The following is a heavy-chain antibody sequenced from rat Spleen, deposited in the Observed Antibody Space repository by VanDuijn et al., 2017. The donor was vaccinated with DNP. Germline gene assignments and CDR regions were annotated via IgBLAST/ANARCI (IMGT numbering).Heavy chain of an antibody. V-gene: IGHV5-58*01. D-gene: IGHD1-2*01. CDR2: INTDGDSA. CDR1: GFTFSTYW. CDR3: TRGKLAIAAIWGGMDA. Sequence: EVQLVETGGGLVQPGGSLKLSCVASGFTFSTYWMYWIRQAPGKGLEWLSSINTDGDSAYYPDSVKGRFTISRDNAENTVYLQMSSLRSEDTATYYCTRGKLAIAAIWGGMDAWGQGASVTVSS. J-gene: IGHJ4*01.